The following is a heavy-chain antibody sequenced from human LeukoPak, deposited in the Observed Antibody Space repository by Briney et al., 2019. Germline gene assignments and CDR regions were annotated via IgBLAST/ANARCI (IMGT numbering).Heavy chain of an antibody. J-gene: IGHJ3*02. CDR1: GFTFSSYS. Sequence: GGSLRLSCAASGFTFSSYSMNWVRQAPGKGLEWVSVIYSGGSTYYADSVKGRFTISRDNSKNTLYLQMNSLRAEDTAVYYCAREDSDYGDYARDAFDIWGQGTMVTVSS. CDR3: AREDSDYGDYARDAFDI. D-gene: IGHD4-17*01. V-gene: IGHV3-66*01. CDR2: IYSGGST.